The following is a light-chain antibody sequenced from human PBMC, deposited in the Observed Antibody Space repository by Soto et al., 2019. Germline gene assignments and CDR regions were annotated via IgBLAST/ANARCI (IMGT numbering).Light chain of an antibody. V-gene: IGKV3-11*01. CDR2: RTS. J-gene: IGKJ5*01. CDR1: QSISSD. Sequence: EIVLTHSPATLSVSPGDGAALSGLASQSISSDLAWYQQTPGQAPRLLMFRTSSRATGFPARFSGTGSGTDFNLTISSLEPEDIAVYYCQERSNWPPITFGQGTLLEI. CDR3: QERSNWPPIT.